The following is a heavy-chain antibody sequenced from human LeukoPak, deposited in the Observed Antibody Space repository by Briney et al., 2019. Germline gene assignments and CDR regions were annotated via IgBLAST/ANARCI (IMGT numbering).Heavy chain of an antibody. V-gene: IGHV4-59*01. D-gene: IGHD1-26*01. CDR1: GDSITHYY. Sequence: SETLSLTCTVSGDSITHYYWSWIRQPPGKGLEWIGYISYSGRATYNPSVKSRVTISLATSRTQFSLTLTSVTAADTAVYYCARVSAGGGSEWVDNWGQGTLVTVSS. J-gene: IGHJ5*02. CDR3: ARVSAGGGSEWVDN. CDR2: ISYSGRA.